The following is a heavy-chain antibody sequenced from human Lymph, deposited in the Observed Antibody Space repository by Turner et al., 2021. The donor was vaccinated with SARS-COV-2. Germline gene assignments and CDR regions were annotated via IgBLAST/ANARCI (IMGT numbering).Heavy chain of an antibody. CDR2: ISGSGGTT. V-gene: IGHV3-23*01. Sequence: EVQLLESGGGLVQPGGSLRLSCAASGFTFSSYAISWVRQAQGKGLEWVSGISGSGGTTHYADSGKGRFTTSRDNSKNTLYLQMNSLRAEDTAVYYCAKDRFTLSSGWEDYWGQGTLVTVSS. CDR3: AKDRFTLSSGWEDY. J-gene: IGHJ4*02. CDR1: GFTFSSYA. D-gene: IGHD6-19*01.